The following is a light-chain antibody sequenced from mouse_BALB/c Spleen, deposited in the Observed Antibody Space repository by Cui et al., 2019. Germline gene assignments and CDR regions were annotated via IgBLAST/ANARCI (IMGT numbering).Light chain of an antibody. J-gene: IGKJ1*01. Sequence: QIVLTQSPAIMSASLGEEIILTCSASPSVRYMYWYQQKSGATPKLLIYSTSNLASGVPSRFSGGGSGTFYSLTISSVEAEDAADYYCHQWSSYPWTFGGGTKLEIK. V-gene: IGKV4-80*01. CDR2: STS. CDR3: HQWSSYPWT. CDR1: PSVRY.